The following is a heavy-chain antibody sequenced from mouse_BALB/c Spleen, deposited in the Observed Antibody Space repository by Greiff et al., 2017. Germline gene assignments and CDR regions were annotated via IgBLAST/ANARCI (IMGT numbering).Heavy chain of an antibody. D-gene: IGHD3-3*01. CDR3: ARERDPYDAMDY. Sequence: EVKLMESGGGLVKPGGSLKLSCAASGFTFSDYYMYWVRQTPEKRLEWVATISDGGSYTYYPDSVKGRFTISRDNAKNNLYLQMSSLKSEDTAMYYCARERDPYDAMDYWGQGTSVTVSA. J-gene: IGHJ4*01. CDR2: ISDGGSYT. V-gene: IGHV5-4*02. CDR1: GFTFSDYY.